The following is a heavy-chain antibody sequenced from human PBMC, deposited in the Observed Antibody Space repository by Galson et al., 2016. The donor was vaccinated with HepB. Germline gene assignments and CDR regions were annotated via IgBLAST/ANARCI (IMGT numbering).Heavy chain of an antibody. CDR1: GGSISANW. CDR3: ARHITVSGTRGFDY. CDR2: IYHTGST. Sequence: SETLSLTCTVSGGSISANWWSWVRRPPAKGLEWIGEIYHTGSTYYNPSLNSRASISIDESKNQLSLRLTSVTAADTAVYYCARHITVSGTRGFDYWGQGILVTVSS. J-gene: IGHJ4*02. D-gene: IGHD2-8*01. V-gene: IGHV4-4*02.